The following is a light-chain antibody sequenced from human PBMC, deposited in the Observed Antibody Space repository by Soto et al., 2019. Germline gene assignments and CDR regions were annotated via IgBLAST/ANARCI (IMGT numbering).Light chain of an antibody. CDR2: GAS. Sequence: VVMTQSPATLSVSPGERATLSCRASQSVSANLAWYQQKPGQAPMLLIYGASTRATGIPARFSGSGSGTEFTLTISSLQSEDFAVYYCQQYNNWPRGTFGGGTKVEIK. J-gene: IGKJ4*01. CDR3: QQYNNWPRGT. V-gene: IGKV3-15*01. CDR1: QSVSAN.